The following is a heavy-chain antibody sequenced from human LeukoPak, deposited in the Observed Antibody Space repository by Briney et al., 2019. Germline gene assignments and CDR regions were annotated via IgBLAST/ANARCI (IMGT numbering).Heavy chain of an antibody. D-gene: IGHD3-9*01. Sequence: GGSLRLSCAASGFTFSDYAMSWVRQAPGKGLEWVSSITSGGDYIYYADSVKGRFTTSRDNAKNSLSLQLNSLRVEDTAVYYCARGHYDVLAASYKWTPDYWGQGTLVTVSS. CDR3: ARGHYDVLAASYKWTPDY. V-gene: IGHV3-21*01. CDR2: ITSGGDYI. CDR1: GFTFSDYA. J-gene: IGHJ4*02.